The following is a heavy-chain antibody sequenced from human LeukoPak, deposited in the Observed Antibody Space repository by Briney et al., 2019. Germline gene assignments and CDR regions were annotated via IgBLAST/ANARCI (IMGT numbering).Heavy chain of an antibody. CDR2: IYYSGST. J-gene: IGHJ2*01. CDR1: GGSISSSSYY. V-gene: IGHV4-39*01. D-gene: IGHD3-10*01. CDR3: ARQGVTVANGWYFDL. Sequence: SETLSLTCTVSGGSISSSSYYWGWIRQPPGKGLEWIGSIYYSGSTYYNPSLKSRVTISVDTSKNQFSLKLRSVTAADTVVYYGARQGVTVANGWYFDLWGRGTLVTVSS.